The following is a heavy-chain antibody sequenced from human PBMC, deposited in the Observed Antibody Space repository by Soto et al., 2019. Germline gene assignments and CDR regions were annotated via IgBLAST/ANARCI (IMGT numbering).Heavy chain of an antibody. J-gene: IGHJ4*02. CDR2: ISSSGNYI. Sequence: EVQLVESGGGLVKPGGSLRLSCAASGFTFSTYSMNWVRQAPGKGLEWVSSISSSGNYIYYADSMKGRFTVSRDNAKNSLFLQMDSLRAEDTAVYYCARDRSDYGGYDYWGQGALVTVSS. CDR1: GFTFSTYS. D-gene: IGHD4-17*01. CDR3: ARDRSDYGGYDY. V-gene: IGHV3-21*01.